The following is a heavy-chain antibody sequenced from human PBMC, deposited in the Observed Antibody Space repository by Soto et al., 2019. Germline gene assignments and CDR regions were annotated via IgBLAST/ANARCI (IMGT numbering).Heavy chain of an antibody. Sequence: TLXLTCAISGAPITXGNYSWNWIRQPPGKGLEWIGYIFHGGSTYYNPSLRSRVTISVDRSRTQFSLKMSSVTAADTAVYYCDRGRVVVPAAVMFNCLDPWGQGALVTVSS. J-gene: IGHJ5*02. V-gene: IGHV4-30-2*01. CDR1: GAPITXGNYS. CDR3: DRGRVVVPAAVMFNCLDP. CDR2: IFHGGST. D-gene: IGHD2-2*01.